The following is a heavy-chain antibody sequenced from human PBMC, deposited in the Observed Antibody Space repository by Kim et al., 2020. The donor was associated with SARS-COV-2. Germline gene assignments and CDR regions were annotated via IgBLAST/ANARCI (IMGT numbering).Heavy chain of an antibody. V-gene: IGHV5-51*01. D-gene: IGHD3-10*02. CDR1: GYSFATYC. CDR2: VCPGDSDT. J-gene: IGHJ4*02. Sequence: GESLKISCKGSGYSFATYCIGWVRQMPGKGLEWMGIVCPGDSDTRYSPSFQGQVSISVDKSINTAYLQWSSLKASDTAMYYCASWSADTDVFDYWGQGTLVTVS. CDR3: ASWSADTDVFDY.